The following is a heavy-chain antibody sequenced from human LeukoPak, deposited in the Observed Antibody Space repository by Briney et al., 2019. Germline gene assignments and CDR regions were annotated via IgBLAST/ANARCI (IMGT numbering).Heavy chain of an antibody. CDR2: IYYSGST. CDR1: GGSISSSSYY. CDR3: ARDTYYYGSGSPLFDY. V-gene: IGHV4-39*07. Sequence: SETLSLTCTVSGGSISSSSYYWGWIRQPPGKGLEWIGSIYYSGSTYYNPSLKSRVTISVDTSKNQFSLKLSSVTAADTAVYYCARDTYYYGSGSPLFDYWGQGTLVTVSS. J-gene: IGHJ4*02. D-gene: IGHD3-10*01.